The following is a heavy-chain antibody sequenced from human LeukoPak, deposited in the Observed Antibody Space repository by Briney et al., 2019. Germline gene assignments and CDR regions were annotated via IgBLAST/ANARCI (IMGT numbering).Heavy chain of an antibody. D-gene: IGHD3-16*01. J-gene: IGHJ6*02. CDR2: INHSGST. V-gene: IGHV4-34*01. CDR3: ARNLALDV. CDR1: DGSFSDYY. Sequence: SETLSLTCGVYDGSFSDYYWSWIRQPPGKGLEWIGEINHSGSTNYNPSLKSRVTMSVDTSKNQFSLKLSSVTAVDTAAYYCARNLALDVWGQGTTVTVSS.